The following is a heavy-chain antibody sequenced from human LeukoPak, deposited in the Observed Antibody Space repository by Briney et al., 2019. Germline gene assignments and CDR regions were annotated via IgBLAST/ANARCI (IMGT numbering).Heavy chain of an antibody. V-gene: IGHV4-61*02. J-gene: IGHJ4*02. CDR1: GGSITFGSYY. CDR3: ARARVIPASFDD. Sequence: PSETLSLTCTVSGGSITFGSYYWTWILQPAGKGLEWIGRIYTSGRTFYNPSLKSRVTISMDTSMNQFSLRLNSVTAADTAVYYCARARVIPASFDDWGQGTLVTVS. D-gene: IGHD3-16*02. CDR2: IYTSGRT.